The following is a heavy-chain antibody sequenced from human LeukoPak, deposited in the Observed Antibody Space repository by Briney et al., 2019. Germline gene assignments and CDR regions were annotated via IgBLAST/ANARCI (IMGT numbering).Heavy chain of an antibody. D-gene: IGHD2-15*01. J-gene: IGHJ4*02. Sequence: SETLSLTCTVSGGSISSYYWGWIRQPPGKGLEWIGYIYYSGSTNYNPSLKSRVTISVDTSKNQFSLKLSSVTAADTAVYYCARVWPGYCSGGSCYYFDYWGQGTLVTVSS. CDR1: GGSISSYY. CDR2: IYYSGST. CDR3: ARVWPGYCSGGSCYYFDY. V-gene: IGHV4-59*01.